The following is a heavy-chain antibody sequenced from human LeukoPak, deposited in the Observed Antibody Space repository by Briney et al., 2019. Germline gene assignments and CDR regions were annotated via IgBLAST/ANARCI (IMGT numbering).Heavy chain of an antibody. CDR3: ARDGNAHAFDI. CDR1: GFTFSSYA. D-gene: IGHD4-23*01. J-gene: IGHJ3*02. CDR2: ISYDRSNK. V-gene: IGHV3-30*04. Sequence: PGGSLRLSCAASGFTFSSYAMHWVRQAPGKGLEWVAVISYDRSNKYYADSVKGRFTISRDNSKNTLYLQMNSLRAEDTAVYYCARDGNAHAFDIWGQGTMVTVSS.